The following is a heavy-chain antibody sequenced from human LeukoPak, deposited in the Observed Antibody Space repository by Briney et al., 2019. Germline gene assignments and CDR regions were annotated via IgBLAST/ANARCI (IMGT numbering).Heavy chain of an antibody. CDR2: LFTGGNA. Sequence: PSETQSLTCSVSGDSMNGYYWIWIRQTAGKGLEWIGRLFTGGNAECNPSLKSRVTMSVQTSKSQFSLKLTSVTAADTAIYYCARGLRWDSGNDWGPEHWGQGVLVTVSS. J-gene: IGHJ4*02. V-gene: IGHV4-4*07. CDR1: GDSMNGYY. D-gene: IGHD5-12*01. CDR3: ARGLRWDSGNDWGPEH.